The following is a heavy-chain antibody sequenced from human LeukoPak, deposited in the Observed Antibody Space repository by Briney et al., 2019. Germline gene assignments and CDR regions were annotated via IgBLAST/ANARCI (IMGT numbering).Heavy chain of an antibody. Sequence: ASVKVSCKASGGTFSSYAISWVRQAPGQGLEWMGRIIPILGIANYAQKFQGRVTITADKSTSTAYMELSSLRSEDTTVYYCARSKVTTFDYYYYGMDVWGRGTTVTVSS. CDR1: GGTFSSYA. J-gene: IGHJ6*02. CDR3: ARSKVTTFDYYYYGMDV. D-gene: IGHD4-17*01. V-gene: IGHV1-69*04. CDR2: IIPILGIA.